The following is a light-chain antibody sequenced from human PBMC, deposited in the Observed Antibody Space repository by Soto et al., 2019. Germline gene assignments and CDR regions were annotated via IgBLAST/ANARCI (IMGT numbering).Light chain of an antibody. Sequence: QSALTQPASVSGSPGQSITFSCTGTSSDVGGYNYVSWYQQHPGKAPQLMIYDVSNRPSGVSNRFSGSKSGNTASLTISGLQAEDEADYYCSSYTSSSTLVFGGGTKLTVL. CDR1: SSDVGGYNY. J-gene: IGLJ2*01. V-gene: IGLV2-14*01. CDR2: DVS. CDR3: SSYTSSSTLV.